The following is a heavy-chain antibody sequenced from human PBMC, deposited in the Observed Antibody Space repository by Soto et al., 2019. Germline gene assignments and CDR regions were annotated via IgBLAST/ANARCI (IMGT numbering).Heavy chain of an antibody. CDR2: ISWNSGSI. CDR1: GFTFDDYA. CDR3: ATGTGDYYYYMDV. V-gene: IGHV3-9*01. J-gene: IGHJ6*03. D-gene: IGHD1-1*01. Sequence: PGGSLRLSCAASGFTFDDYAMHWVRQAPGKGLEWVSGISWNSGSIGYADSVKGRFTISRDNAKNSLYLQMNSLRAEDTALYYCATGTGDYYYYMDVWGKGTTVTVSS.